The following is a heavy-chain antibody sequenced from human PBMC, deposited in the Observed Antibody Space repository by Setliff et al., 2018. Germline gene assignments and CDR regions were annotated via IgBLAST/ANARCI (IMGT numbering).Heavy chain of an antibody. D-gene: IGHD2-8*01. CDR2: IYSSGST. CDR1: GASIINYY. Sequence: PSETLSLTCTVPGASIINYYWSWIRQPPGKGLEWIGNIYSSGSTNYNPPLKSRVTISVDTSKNQFSLNLTSVTAADTAVYYYAREGFYCTNGVCYRPLDYWGQGTLVTVSS. V-gene: IGHV4-4*08. CDR3: AREGFYCTNGVCYRPLDY. J-gene: IGHJ4*03.